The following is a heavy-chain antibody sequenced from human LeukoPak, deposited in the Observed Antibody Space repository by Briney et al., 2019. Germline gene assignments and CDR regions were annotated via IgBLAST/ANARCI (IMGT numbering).Heavy chain of an antibody. V-gene: IGHV1-18*01. CDR1: GYTFTSYG. Sequence: ASVKVSCKASGYTFTSYGISWVRQAPGQGLEWMGWISAYNGNTNYAQKLQGRVTMTTDTSTSIAYMELRSLRSDDTAVYYCARDDYGDIGSGPGAGDYWGQGTLVTVSS. D-gene: IGHD4-17*01. CDR3: ARDDYGDIGSGPGAGDY. J-gene: IGHJ4*02. CDR2: ISAYNGNT.